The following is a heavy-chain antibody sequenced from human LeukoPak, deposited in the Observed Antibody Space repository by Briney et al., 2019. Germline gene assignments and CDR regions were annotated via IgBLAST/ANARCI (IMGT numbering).Heavy chain of an antibody. D-gene: IGHD3-3*01. V-gene: IGHV3-23*01. CDR3: AREGHGGNYYDFWSGYSSDAFDI. Sequence: GGSLRLSCVASGFTFSSYAMSWVRQAPGKGLEWVSSISGSGGNTDYADSVKGHFTISRDNSKNTLYLQMNSLRAEDTAVYYCAREGHGGNYYDFWSGYSSDAFDIWGQGTMVTVSS. J-gene: IGHJ3*02. CDR2: ISGSGGNT. CDR1: GFTFSSYA.